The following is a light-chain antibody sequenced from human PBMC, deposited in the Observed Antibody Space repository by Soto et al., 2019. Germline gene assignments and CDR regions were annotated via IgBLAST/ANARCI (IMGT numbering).Light chain of an antibody. CDR1: QNIRSY. V-gene: IGKV3-11*01. Sequence: IMMTQSPATLSLSPGERATLSCRAGQNIRSYLAWYQQKSGQAPRLLIHDASNRAPGTPARFSGSGSGTDFTLTISSLEPEDSAVYYCQHFGGTTFTFGQGTRLEIK. CDR3: QHFGGTTFT. J-gene: IGKJ5*01. CDR2: DAS.